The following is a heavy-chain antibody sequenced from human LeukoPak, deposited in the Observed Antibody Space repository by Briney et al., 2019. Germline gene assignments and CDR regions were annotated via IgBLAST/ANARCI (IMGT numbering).Heavy chain of an antibody. Sequence: GGSLRLSCAVSGLTLSSYSMNWVRQPPGKGLEWVSSISSSSSYIYYADSVNGSCTISRENAEKSLFVPMNSLRAENTAVYNCATYRLDPQDYWGQGTLVTVSS. D-gene: IGHD5-18*01. J-gene: IGHJ4*02. CDR1: GLTLSSYS. CDR3: ATYRLDPQDY. CDR2: ISSSSSYI. V-gene: IGHV3-21*01.